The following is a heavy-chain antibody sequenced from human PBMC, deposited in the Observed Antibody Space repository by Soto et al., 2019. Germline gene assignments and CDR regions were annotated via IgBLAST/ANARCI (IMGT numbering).Heavy chain of an antibody. Sequence: QVQLVQSGAEVKKPGASVKVSCKASGYTFTSHYMHWVRQAPGQGLEWMGVINPGGGNTHSAQNFQGRVTMTRDTSTSTFYMELSSLRSEDTAVYYCARDHSNNDNVWWLDPWGQGTLVTVSS. CDR1: GYTFTSHY. J-gene: IGHJ5*02. V-gene: IGHV1-46*03. CDR3: ARDHSNNDNVWWLDP. D-gene: IGHD3-16*01. CDR2: INPGGGNT.